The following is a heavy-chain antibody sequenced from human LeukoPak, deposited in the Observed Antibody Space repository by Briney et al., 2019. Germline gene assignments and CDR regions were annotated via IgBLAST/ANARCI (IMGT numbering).Heavy chain of an antibody. CDR2: IYSGGST. V-gene: IGHV3-66*01. J-gene: IGHJ6*02. Sequence: PGGSLRLSCAASGFTVSSNYMSWVRQAPGKGLEWVSVIYSGGSTYYADSVKGRFTISRDNSKNTLYLQMNGLRAEDTAVYYCARDRGYSYGPDVYYYYYGMDVWGQGTTVTVSS. CDR1: GFTVSSNY. D-gene: IGHD5-18*01. CDR3: ARDRGYSYGPDVYYYYYGMDV.